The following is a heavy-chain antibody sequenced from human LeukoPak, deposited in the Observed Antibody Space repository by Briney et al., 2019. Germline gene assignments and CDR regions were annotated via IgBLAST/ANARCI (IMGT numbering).Heavy chain of an antibody. CDR3: ARGPITTRSHFDY. CDR2: IIPIFATA. D-gene: IGHD3-22*01. Sequence: SVKVSCKASGGTFISYAISWVRRAPGQGLEWMGGIIPIFATANYAQKFQGRVTITADESTSTAYMELSSLRSEDTAVYYCARGPITTRSHFDYWGQGTLVTVSS. J-gene: IGHJ4*02. CDR1: GGTFISYA. V-gene: IGHV1-69*13.